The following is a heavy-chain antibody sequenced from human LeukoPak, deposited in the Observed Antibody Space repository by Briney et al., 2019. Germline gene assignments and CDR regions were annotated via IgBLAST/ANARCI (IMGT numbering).Heavy chain of an antibody. Sequence: GGSLKLSCVGSGFTFAKYAMTWVREAPGKGLEWVSVISGSGNDTYYAESVKGRFTISRDNSKRTLYLQMDSLRADDTAIYYCAKDRAGANWGQGTLVLVSS. V-gene: IGHV3-23*01. CDR2: ISGSGNDT. CDR3: AKDRAGAN. J-gene: IGHJ4*02. CDR1: GFTFAKYA.